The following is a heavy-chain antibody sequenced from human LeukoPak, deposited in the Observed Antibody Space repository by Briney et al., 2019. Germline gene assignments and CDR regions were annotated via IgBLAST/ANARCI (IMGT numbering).Heavy chain of an antibody. D-gene: IGHD3-22*01. CDR3: ASHSSSYRLYYFDY. J-gene: IGHJ4*02. CDR2: INPSGGST. V-gene: IGHV1-46*01. Sequence: GAAVTVSCKSSGYTLTNYYMHWVRQAPGQGLAWMGIINPSGGSTSYAQKFQGRVTMTRDTSTSTVYMELSSLRSEDTAVYYCASHSSSYRLYYFDYWGQGTLVTVSS. CDR1: GYTLTNYY.